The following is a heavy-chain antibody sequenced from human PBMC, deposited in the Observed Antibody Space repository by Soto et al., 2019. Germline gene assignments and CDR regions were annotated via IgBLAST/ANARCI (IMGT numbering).Heavy chain of an antibody. Sequence: GGSLRLSCAASGFTFSSYSMNWVRQAPGKGLEWVSSISSSSSYIYYADSVKGRFTISRDNAKNSLYLQMNSLRAEDTAVYYCARDPGGTQQWLVYLVYWGQGTLVTVSS. D-gene: IGHD6-19*01. CDR1: GFTFSSYS. V-gene: IGHV3-21*01. J-gene: IGHJ4*02. CDR2: ISSSSSYI. CDR3: ARDPGGTQQWLVYLVY.